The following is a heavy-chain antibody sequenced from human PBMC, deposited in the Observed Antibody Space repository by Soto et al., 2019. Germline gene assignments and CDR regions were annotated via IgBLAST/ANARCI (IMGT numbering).Heavy chain of an antibody. V-gene: IGHV3-13*04. Sequence: PGGSLRLSCAASGFTFSSYDMHWVRQATGKGLEWVSAIGTAGDTYYPGSVKGRFTISRENAKNSLYLQMNSLRAGDTAVYYCARGSSANLSGAFDIWGQGTMVTVSS. CDR1: GFTFSSYD. D-gene: IGHD1-26*01. CDR2: IGTAGDT. CDR3: ARGSSANLSGAFDI. J-gene: IGHJ3*02.